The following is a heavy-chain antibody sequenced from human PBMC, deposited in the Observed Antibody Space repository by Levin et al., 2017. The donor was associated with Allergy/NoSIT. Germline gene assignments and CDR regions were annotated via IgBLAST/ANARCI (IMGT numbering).Heavy chain of an antibody. CDR2: IFSNDEK. CDR3: ARFSGYYWEGVGFDY. CDR1: GFSLSNARMG. J-gene: IGHJ4*02. D-gene: IGHD3-22*01. V-gene: IGHV2-26*01. Sequence: KTSGPTLVKPTETLTLTCTVSGFSLSNARMGVSWIRQPPGKALEWLAHIFSNDEKSYSTSLKSRLTISKDTSKSQVVLTMTNMDPVDTATYYCARFSGYYWEGVGFDYWGQGTLVTVSS.